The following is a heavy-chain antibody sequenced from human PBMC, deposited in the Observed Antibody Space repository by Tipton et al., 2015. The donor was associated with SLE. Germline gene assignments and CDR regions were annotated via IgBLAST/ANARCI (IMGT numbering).Heavy chain of an antibody. CDR3: EGGTHSTTPPPKRQLTIDEDTPKLHFPQSVPSVPAADTAVYYCAGYTSGWYNGPDS. J-gene: IGHJ4*02. D-gene: IGHD3-10*01. V-gene: IGHV4-39*01. CDR2: IYYSGST. Sequence: TLSLTCTVSGGSISSSSYYWGWIRQPPGKGLEWIGSIYYSGSTYYNPSLKSRVTIYVDTSKNQFSLKLSPVTAADTAVYSCEGGTHSTTPPPKRQLTIDEDTPKLHFPQSVPSVPAADTAVYYCAGYTSGWYNGPDSWGQGPLVTVSS. CDR1: GGSISSSSYY.